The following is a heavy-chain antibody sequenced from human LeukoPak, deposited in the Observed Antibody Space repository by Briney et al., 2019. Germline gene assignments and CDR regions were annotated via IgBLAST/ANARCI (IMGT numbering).Heavy chain of an antibody. Sequence: SETLSLTCAVSGGPLTSYYWTWIRQPPGKGLEWVGFIYYSGSTNYNPSLKSRITISVDTSKNQFSLKLSSVTAADTAVYYCAGDYIYCGGDCRIFDYWGQGTLVTVSS. V-gene: IGHV4-59*01. CDR3: AGDYIYCGGDCRIFDY. J-gene: IGHJ4*02. D-gene: IGHD2-21*01. CDR1: GGPLTSYY. CDR2: IYYSGST.